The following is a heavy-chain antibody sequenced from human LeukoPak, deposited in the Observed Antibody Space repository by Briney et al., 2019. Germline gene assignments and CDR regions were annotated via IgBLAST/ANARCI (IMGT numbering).Heavy chain of an antibody. CDR1: RYTFTSYA. CDR3: ARDGGYSYGMDV. D-gene: IGHD2-15*01. Sequence: ASVKVSCKASRYTFTSYAMHWVRQAPGQRLELMGWINAGNGNTKYSQKFQGRVTITRDTSASTAYMELSSLRSEDTAVYYCARDGGYSYGMDVWGQGTTVTVSS. CDR2: INAGNGNT. J-gene: IGHJ6*02. V-gene: IGHV1-3*01.